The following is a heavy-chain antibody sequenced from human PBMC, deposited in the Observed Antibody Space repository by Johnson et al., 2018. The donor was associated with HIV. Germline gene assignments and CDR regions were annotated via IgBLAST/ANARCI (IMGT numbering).Heavy chain of an antibody. CDR2: IRYDGRNK. D-gene: IGHD3-3*01. V-gene: IGHV3-30*02. CDR1: EFTFSSYG. Sequence: QVQLVESGGGVVQPGGSLRLSCAASEFTFSSYGMHWVRQAPGKGLEWVAFIRYDGRNKYYPDSVKGRFTISRDNSKYTLYLHMNSLRAEDTAVYYCARGSFTIFGGVNPHALDIWGQGTMVTVSS. CDR3: ARGSFTIFGGVNPHALDI. J-gene: IGHJ3*02.